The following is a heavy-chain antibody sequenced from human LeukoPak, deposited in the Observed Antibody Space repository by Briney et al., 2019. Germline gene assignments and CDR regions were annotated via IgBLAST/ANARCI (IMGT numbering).Heavy chain of an antibody. CDR3: ATFPTLVRGAIIEYYFDY. Sequence: PGGSLRLSCAASGFTFSDYYMSWIRQAPGKGLEWVSYISSSGSTIYYADSVKGRFTISRDNAKNSLYLQMNSLRAEDTAVYYCATFPTLVRGAIIEYYFDYWGQGTLVTVSS. CDR1: GFTFSDYY. V-gene: IGHV3-11*04. J-gene: IGHJ4*02. D-gene: IGHD3-10*01. CDR2: ISSSGSTI.